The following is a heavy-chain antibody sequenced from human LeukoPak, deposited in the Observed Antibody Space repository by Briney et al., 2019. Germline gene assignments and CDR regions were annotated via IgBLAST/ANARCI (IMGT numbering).Heavy chain of an antibody. CDR1: GFTFINYA. CDR2: ISGSGGST. D-gene: IGHD3-10*01. Sequence: GGSLRLSCAAIGFTFINYAMSWVRQAPGKGLEWVSSISGSGGSTYYAGSVRGRFTISRDNSKNTLFLQMNSLRAEDTAVYYCAKSRSDYINWFVPWGQGTLVSVSS. V-gene: IGHV3-23*01. CDR3: AKSRSDYINWFVP. J-gene: IGHJ5*02.